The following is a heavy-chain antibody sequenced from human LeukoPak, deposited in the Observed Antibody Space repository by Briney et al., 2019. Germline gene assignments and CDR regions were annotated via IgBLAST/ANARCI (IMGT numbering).Heavy chain of an antibody. Sequence: GGSLRLSCAASGFTFSTYGIHWVRQAPGKGPEWVAFIRYDGTNKWYADSVKGRFTISRDNSKNMLYLQMNSLRVEDTAVYHCAKDRDYGDYPSAYYYYRDVWGKGTTVTVSS. V-gene: IGHV3-30*02. CDR1: GFTFSTYG. D-gene: IGHD4-17*01. CDR3: AKDRDYGDYPSAYYYYRDV. CDR2: IRYDGTNK. J-gene: IGHJ6*03.